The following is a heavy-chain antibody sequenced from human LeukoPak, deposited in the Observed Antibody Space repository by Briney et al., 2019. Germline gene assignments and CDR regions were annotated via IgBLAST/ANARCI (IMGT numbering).Heavy chain of an antibody. J-gene: IGHJ5*02. CDR2: INAGNGNT. CDR1: GYTFTSYA. CDR3: ARSPRATLNWFDP. V-gene: IGHV1-3*01. D-gene: IGHD6-6*01. Sequence: ASVKVSCKASGYTFTSYAMHWVRQAPGQRLEWMGWINAGNGNTKYSQKFQGRVTITRDTSASTAYMELSSLRSEDTAVYYCARSPRATLNWFDPWGQGTLVTASS.